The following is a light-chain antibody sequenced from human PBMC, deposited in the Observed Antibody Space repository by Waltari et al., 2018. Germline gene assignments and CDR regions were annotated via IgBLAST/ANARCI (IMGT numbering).Light chain of an antibody. Sequence: QSALTQPASLSGSPGQSITISCAGTKTDIGPYNLVSWFHQSPGQAPKLIVSEATKRPSGVSYRFSGSKSGNTASLTISGLQAEDEADYYCCSYAGGSRVIFGGGTKLTVL. CDR1: KTDIGPYNL. V-gene: IGLV2-23*01. CDR2: EAT. J-gene: IGLJ2*01. CDR3: CSYAGGSRVI.